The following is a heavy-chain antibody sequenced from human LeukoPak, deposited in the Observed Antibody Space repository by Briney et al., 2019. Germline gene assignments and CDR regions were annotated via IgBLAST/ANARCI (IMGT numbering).Heavy chain of an antibody. Sequence: GSSVKVSCKASGYTFTDYYMHWVRQAPGQGVEWMGRINPYSGGTNYPQKLQGRVTMTRDTSISTAYLELSRLKSDDTAVYYCARDYSSGWYVYWGQGTLVSVSS. J-gene: IGHJ4*02. D-gene: IGHD6-19*01. CDR2: INPYSGGT. CDR1: GYTFTDYY. V-gene: IGHV1-2*06. CDR3: ARDYSSGWYVY.